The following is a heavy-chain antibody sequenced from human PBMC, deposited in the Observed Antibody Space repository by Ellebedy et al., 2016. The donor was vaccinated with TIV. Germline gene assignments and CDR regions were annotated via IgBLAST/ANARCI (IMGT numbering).Heavy chain of an antibody. CDR1: GFTFSDYY. CDR2: ISSSSSYT. J-gene: IGHJ4*02. Sequence: GESLKISXAASGFTFSDYYMSWIRQAPGKGLEWVSYISSSSSYTNYADSVKGRFTISRDNAKNSLYLQMNSLRAEDTAVYYCARTLGGAYSSSWYEPPDYWGQGTLVTVSS. CDR3: ARTLGGAYSSSWYEPPDY. V-gene: IGHV3-11*03. D-gene: IGHD6-13*01.